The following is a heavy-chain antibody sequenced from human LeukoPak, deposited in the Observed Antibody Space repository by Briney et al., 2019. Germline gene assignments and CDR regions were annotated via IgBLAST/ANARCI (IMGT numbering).Heavy chain of an antibody. D-gene: IGHD3-3*01. V-gene: IGHV3-48*03. J-gene: IGHJ4*02. CDR2: ISSSGGNI. Sequence: SGGSLRLSCAASGFSFSSYEMIWVRQAPGKGPEWISYISSSGGNIYYADSVKGRFTISRDSAKNSLYLQMNSLRVEDTAVYYCARANTIFGVEPDYYFDYWGQGTLVSVSS. CDR3: ARANTIFGVEPDYYFDY. CDR1: GFSFSSYE.